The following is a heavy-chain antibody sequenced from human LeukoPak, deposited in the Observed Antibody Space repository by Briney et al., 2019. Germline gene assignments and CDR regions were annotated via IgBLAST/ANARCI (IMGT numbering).Heavy chain of an antibody. CDR1: GGTFSSYA. D-gene: IGHD3-10*01. CDR2: IIPIFGTA. CDR3: ARSSLWLLRGYYYMDV. Sequence: SVKASCKASGGTFSSYAISWVRQAPGQGLEWMGGIIPIFGTANYAQKFQGRVTITADESTSTAYMELSSLRSEDTAVYYCARSSLWLLRGYYYMDVWGKGTTVTISS. J-gene: IGHJ6*03. V-gene: IGHV1-69*01.